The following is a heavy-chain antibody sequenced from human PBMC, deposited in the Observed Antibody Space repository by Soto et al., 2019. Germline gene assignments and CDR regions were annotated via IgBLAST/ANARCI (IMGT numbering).Heavy chain of an antibody. J-gene: IGHJ4*02. D-gene: IGHD5-12*01. V-gene: IGHV4-59*08. CDR1: GGSISSYY. CDR2: IYYSGST. Sequence: QVQLQESGPGLVKPSETLSLTCTVSGGSISSYYWSWIRQPPGKGLEWIGYIYYSGSTNYNPSLKGRVTISVDTSKNQFSLKLSSVTAADTAVYYCARGRVGRDGYRGFDYWGQGTLVTVSS. CDR3: ARGRVGRDGYRGFDY.